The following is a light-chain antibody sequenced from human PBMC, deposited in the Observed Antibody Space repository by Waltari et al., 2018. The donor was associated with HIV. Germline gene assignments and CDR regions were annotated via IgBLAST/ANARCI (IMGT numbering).Light chain of an antibody. J-gene: IGKJ4*01. CDR2: GTS. V-gene: IGKV3-20*01. CDR1: QSVSSSH. Sequence: EIVLTQSPGALSLSPGDRATLSCRASQSVSSSHLAWYQQRPGQAPRLPMYGTSSRATGIPDRFSGSGSGTDFTLTISRLEPEDFAVYYCQQYGSSAPLTFGGGTKVEIK. CDR3: QQYGSSAPLT.